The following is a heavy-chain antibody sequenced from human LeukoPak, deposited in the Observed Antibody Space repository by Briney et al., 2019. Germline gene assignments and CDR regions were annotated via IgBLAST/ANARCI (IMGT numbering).Heavy chain of an antibody. J-gene: IGHJ4*02. CDR3: AKGTKGFDY. Sequence: GGSLRPSCAASGFTFSIFGMSWVRQAPGKGLERVSGITNSGENTYYADSVKGWFTISRDNSKNTLYLQMNSLRAEDTAIYYCAKGTKGFDYWGQGTLVTVSS. CDR2: ITNSGENT. CDR1: GFTFSIFG. V-gene: IGHV3-23*01.